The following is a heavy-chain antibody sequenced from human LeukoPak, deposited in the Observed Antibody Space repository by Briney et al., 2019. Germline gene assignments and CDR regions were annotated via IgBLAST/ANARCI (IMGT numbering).Heavy chain of an antibody. D-gene: IGHD3-10*01. Sequence: SGGSRRLSCAASGFTFSSYWMSWVRQAPGKGLEWVANIKQDGSEKYYVDSVKGRFTISRDNAKNSLYLQMNSLRAEDTAVYYCAREGEALWFGELYYFDYWGQGTLVTVSS. J-gene: IGHJ4*02. V-gene: IGHV3-7*03. CDR1: GFTFSSYW. CDR3: AREGEALWFGELYYFDY. CDR2: IKQDGSEK.